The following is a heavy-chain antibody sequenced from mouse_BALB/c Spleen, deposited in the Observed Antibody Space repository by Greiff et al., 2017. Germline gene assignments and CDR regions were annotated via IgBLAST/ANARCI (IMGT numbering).Heavy chain of an antibody. CDR2: ISYSGST. CDR3: ARGLGLRRFAY. V-gene: IGHV3-2*02. CDR1: GYSITCDYA. J-gene: IGHJ3*01. Sequence: EVKLMESGPGLVKPSQSLSLTCTVTGYSITCDYAWNWIRQFPGNKLEWMGYISYSGSTSYNPSLKSRISITRDTSKNQFFLQLNSVTTEDTATYYCARGLGLRRFAYWGQGTLVTVSA. D-gene: IGHD3-1*01.